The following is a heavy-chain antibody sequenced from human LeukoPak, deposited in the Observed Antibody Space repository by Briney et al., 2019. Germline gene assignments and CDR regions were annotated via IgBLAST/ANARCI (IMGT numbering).Heavy chain of an antibody. V-gene: IGHV3-21*01. J-gene: IGHJ3*02. CDR3: AKVLAVAGRRDI. CDR2: ISSSSTYI. D-gene: IGHD6-19*01. CDR1: GFTFSIYS. Sequence: GGSLRLSCAASGFTFSIYSMNWVRQAPGRGLEWVSSISSSSTYIYYADSVKGRFTISRDNAKNSLYLQMNSLRAEDTAVYYCAKVLAVAGRRDIWGQGTMVTVSS.